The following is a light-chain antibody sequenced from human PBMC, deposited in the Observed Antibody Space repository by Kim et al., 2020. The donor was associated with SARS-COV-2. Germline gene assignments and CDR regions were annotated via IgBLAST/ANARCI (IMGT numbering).Light chain of an antibody. CDR3: TSFTKSNTVV. Sequence: GQSITISCTGTSNDIGGYDYVSWYQQYPGKVPKLMIYDVSDRPSGVSDRFSGSKSGNTASLTISGLQAEDEADYYCTSFTKSNTVVFGGGTQLTVL. V-gene: IGLV2-14*03. CDR2: DVS. J-gene: IGLJ2*01. CDR1: SNDIGGYDY.